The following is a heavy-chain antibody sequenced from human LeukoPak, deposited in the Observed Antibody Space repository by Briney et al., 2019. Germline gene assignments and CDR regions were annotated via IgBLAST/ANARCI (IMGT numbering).Heavy chain of an antibody. V-gene: IGHV4-59*01. Sequence: SETLSLTCSVSGGSISSYYWSWIRQPPGKGLEWIGYIYYSGSTNYNPSLKSRVTISVDTSKNQFSLKLRSVTAADTAVYYCASVGPRSPYYYYYGMDVWGQGTTVTVSS. CDR1: GGSISSYY. CDR3: ASVGPRSPYYYYYGMDV. CDR2: IYYSGST. J-gene: IGHJ6*02.